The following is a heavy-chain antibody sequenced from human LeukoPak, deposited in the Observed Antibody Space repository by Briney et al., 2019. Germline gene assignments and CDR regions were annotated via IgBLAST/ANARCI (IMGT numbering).Heavy chain of an antibody. CDR1: GFTFDDYA. J-gene: IGHJ5*02. V-gene: IGHV3-43*02. Sequence: GGSLRLSFAASGFTFDDYAMHWVRQAPGKGLEWVSLISGDGGSTYYADSVKGRFTISRDKSKNSLYLQMNSLRTEETALYYCAKDTLLGSYDSSGYSTYHWFDPWGQGTLVTVSS. CDR3: AKDTLLGSYDSSGYSTYHWFDP. D-gene: IGHD3-22*01. CDR2: ISGDGGST.